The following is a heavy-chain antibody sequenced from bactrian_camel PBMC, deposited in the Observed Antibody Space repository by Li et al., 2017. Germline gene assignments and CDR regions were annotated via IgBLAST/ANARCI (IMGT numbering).Heavy chain of an antibody. Sequence: VQLVESGGELVQPGGSLSLSCAASGFTFSNYGMSWVRQAPGKGLEWVSGILSDGSNTYYADSVKGRFIISRDNAKNTLYLQLNSLKTEDTAMYYCARGGVLLEYVALYEYNYWGQGTQVTVS. CDR1: GFTFSNYG. CDR2: ILSDGSNT. D-gene: IGHD5*01. J-gene: IGHJ4*01. V-gene: IGHV3S5*01. CDR3: ARGGVLLEYVALYEYNY.